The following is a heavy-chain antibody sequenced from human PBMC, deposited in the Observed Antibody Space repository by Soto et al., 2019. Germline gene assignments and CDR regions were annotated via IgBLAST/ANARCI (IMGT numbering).Heavy chain of an antibody. D-gene: IGHD2-8*01. CDR1: EFSFDDYA. CDR3: AKASVWYPFFDS. J-gene: IGHJ4*02. V-gene: IGHV3-23*01. CDR2: ITFTGVST. Sequence: GGSLRLSCAASEFSFDDYAMSWVRQAPGKGLEWVSSITFTGVSTYYADSVKGRFTISRDNSKDTLYLQMNSLRAEDTAIYYCAKASVWYPFFDSWGQGTLVTVSS.